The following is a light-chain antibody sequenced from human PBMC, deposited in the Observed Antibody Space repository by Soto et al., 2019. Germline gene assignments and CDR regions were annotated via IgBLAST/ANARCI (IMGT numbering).Light chain of an antibody. CDR2: GAS. V-gene: IGKV3-20*01. Sequence: EIVLTQSPGTLSLSPGERATLSCRASQSVSSSYLAWYQQKPGQAPRLLIYGASSRATGIPDRFSGSGSGTDFTLTISRLEPEDFAVYDCQQYGSSPPWYTFGQGTKLEIK. CDR3: QQYGSSPPWYT. CDR1: QSVSSSY. J-gene: IGKJ2*01.